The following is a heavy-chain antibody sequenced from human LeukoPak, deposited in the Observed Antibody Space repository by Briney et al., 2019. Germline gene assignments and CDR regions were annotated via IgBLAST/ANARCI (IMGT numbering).Heavy chain of an antibody. CDR1: GGSISSGGYH. CDR2: IYYSGST. CDR3: ASPRDIVVVVAATAGYFDL. J-gene: IGHJ2*01. Sequence: PSETLSLTCTVSGGSISSGGYHWSWIRQHPGKGLEWIGSIYYSGSTYYNPSLKSRVTISVDSSKNQFSLELTSVTAADTAMYYCASPRDIVVVVAATAGYFDLWGRGILVTVSS. D-gene: IGHD2-15*01. V-gene: IGHV4-39*01.